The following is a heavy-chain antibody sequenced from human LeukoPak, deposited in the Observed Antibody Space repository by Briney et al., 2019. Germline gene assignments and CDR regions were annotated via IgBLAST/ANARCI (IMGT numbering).Heavy chain of an antibody. CDR2: ISGSGGST. Sequence: GGSLRLSCSASGFTFSSSAMTWVRQAPGKGLEWVSAISGSGGSTYYADSVKGRFTISRDNSKNTLYLQMNSLRAEDTAVYYCAGASSSWYSVGYWGQGTLVTVSS. V-gene: IGHV3-23*01. D-gene: IGHD6-13*01. CDR3: AGASSSWYSVGY. CDR1: GFTFSSSA. J-gene: IGHJ4*02.